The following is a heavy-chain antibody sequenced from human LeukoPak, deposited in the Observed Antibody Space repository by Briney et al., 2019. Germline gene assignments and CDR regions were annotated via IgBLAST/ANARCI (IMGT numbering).Heavy chain of an antibody. CDR1: GDSVSSNNAA. CDR3: AKEGLLEWLLYYFDY. CDR2: TYYRSKWYN. J-gene: IGHJ4*02. V-gene: IGHV6-1*01. D-gene: IGHD3-3*01. Sequence: SQTLSLTCDISGDSVSSNNAAWNWIRQSPSRGLEWLGRTYYRSKWYNDYAVSVKSRITINPDTSKNQFSLQLNSVTPEDTAVYYCAKEGLLEWLLYYFDYWGQGTLVTVSS.